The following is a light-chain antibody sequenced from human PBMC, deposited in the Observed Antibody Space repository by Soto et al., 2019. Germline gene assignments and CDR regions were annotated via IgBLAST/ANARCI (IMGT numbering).Light chain of an antibody. CDR2: GAS. J-gene: IGKJ1*01. Sequence: EILMTQSPATLSVSTGQRATLSCRASQSVSSNLAWYQQKPGQAPRLLIYGASNRATGIPDRLSGSGSGTDFTLPIRRLEPEDFAVYYCQQYGSSGTFGQGTKVDIK. V-gene: IGKV3-20*01. CDR1: QSVSSN. CDR3: QQYGSSGT.